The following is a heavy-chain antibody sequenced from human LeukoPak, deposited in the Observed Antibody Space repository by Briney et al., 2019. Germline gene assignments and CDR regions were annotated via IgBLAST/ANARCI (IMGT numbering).Heavy chain of an antibody. Sequence: SETLSLTCTVSGGSISSYYWSWIRQPPGKGLEWIGYIYYSGSANYNPSLKSRVTISVDTSKNQFSLKLSSVTAADTAVYYCARHDGRGIAVAGPLGYWGQGTLVTVSS. CDR3: ARHDGRGIAVAGPLGY. J-gene: IGHJ4*02. D-gene: IGHD6-19*01. V-gene: IGHV4-59*08. CDR1: GGSISSYY. CDR2: IYYSGSA.